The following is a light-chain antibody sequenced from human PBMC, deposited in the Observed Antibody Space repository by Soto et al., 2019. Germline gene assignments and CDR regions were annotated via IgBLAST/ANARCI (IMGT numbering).Light chain of an antibody. J-gene: IGKJ4*01. CDR3: QHYGSNPKT. V-gene: IGKV3-20*01. CDR2: GTS. CDR1: QSVRSSY. Sequence: EIVLTQSPGTLSLSPGERATLSCRASQSVRSSYLAWYQQKPGQAPRLLIYGTSSRDTGIPDRFSGSGSGTDFTLTISRLEPEDFALYYCQHYGSNPKTFGGGTKVEIK.